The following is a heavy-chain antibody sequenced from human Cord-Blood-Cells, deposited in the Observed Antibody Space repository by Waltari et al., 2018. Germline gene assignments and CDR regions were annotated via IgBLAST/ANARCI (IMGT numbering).Heavy chain of an antibody. CDR2: LYYSGST. CDR1: GGSNSSSSYY. CDR3: ARQYVDIVATMVNWFDP. D-gene: IGHD5-12*01. V-gene: IGHV4-39*01. J-gene: IGHJ5*02. Sequence: QLQLQSSGPGLVKPSETLSLTCTVSGGSNSSSSYYWGWIRQPPGKGLEWIGSLYYSGSTYYNPSLKSRVTISVDTSKNQFSLKLSSVTAADTAVYYCARQYVDIVATMVNWFDPWGQGTLATVSS.